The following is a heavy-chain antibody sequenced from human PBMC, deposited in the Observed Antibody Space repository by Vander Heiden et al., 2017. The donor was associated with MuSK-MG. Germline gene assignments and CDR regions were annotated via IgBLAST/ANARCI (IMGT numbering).Heavy chain of an antibody. J-gene: IGHJ6*03. CDR1: GGSFSGYY. CDR3: ARLITFGVWGTYRSYYFYMDV. CDR2: INHSGST. D-gene: IGHD3-16*01. V-gene: IGHV4-34*01. Sequence: QVQLQQWGAGLLKPSETLSLTWAVYGGSFSGYYWSWIRQPPGKGLEWIGEINHSGSTNYNPSLKSRVTISVDTSKSQFSLKLSSVTAADTAVYYCARLITFGVWGTYRSYYFYMDVWGKGTTVTVSS.